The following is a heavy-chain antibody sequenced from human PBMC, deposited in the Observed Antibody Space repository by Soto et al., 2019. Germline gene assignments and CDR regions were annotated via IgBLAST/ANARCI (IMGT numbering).Heavy chain of an antibody. CDR3: ARNGGSSWYYFDS. CDR2: ISHSGST. Sequence: SETLSLTCTVSGGSISSYYGAWIRQSPGKGLEWIGEISHSGSTNYNPSLKSRVTISIDTSKNQFSLKLSSVTAADTGMYYCARNGGSSWYYFDSWGQGTVVTVSS. V-gene: IGHV4-34*01. CDR1: GGSISSYY. J-gene: IGHJ4*02. D-gene: IGHD6-13*01.